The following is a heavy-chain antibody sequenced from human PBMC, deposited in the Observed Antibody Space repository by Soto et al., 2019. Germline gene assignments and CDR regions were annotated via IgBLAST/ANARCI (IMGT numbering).Heavy chain of an antibody. CDR3: ARERAVAGTPLDAFDI. V-gene: IGHV6-1*01. Sequence: SQALSLTGASSGGSVSSNSAAWNWIRQSPSRGLEWLGRTYYRSKWYNDYAVSVKSRITINPDTSKNQFSLQLNSVTPEDTAVYYCARERAVAGTPLDAFDIWGQGTMVTVSS. J-gene: IGHJ3*02. CDR1: GGSVSSNSAA. D-gene: IGHD6-19*01. CDR2: TYYRSKWYN.